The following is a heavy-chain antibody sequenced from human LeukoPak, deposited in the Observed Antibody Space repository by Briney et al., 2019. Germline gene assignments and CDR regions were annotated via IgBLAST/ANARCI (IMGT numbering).Heavy chain of an antibody. Sequence: ASVKVSCKASGYTFTNYYMHWVRQAPGQGPEWMGIIKPSAGYTTSAQTFQGRVTMTWDTSISTAYMELSRLRSDDTAVYYCARVPLGTGYYNWNYYYGMDVWGQGTTVTVSS. CDR2: IKPSAGYT. V-gene: IGHV1-46*01. CDR3: ARVPLGTGYYNWNYYYGMDV. CDR1: GYTFTNYY. J-gene: IGHJ6*02. D-gene: IGHD3-9*01.